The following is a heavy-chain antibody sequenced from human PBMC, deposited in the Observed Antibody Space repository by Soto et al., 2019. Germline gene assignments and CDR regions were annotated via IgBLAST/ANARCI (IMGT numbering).Heavy chain of an antibody. D-gene: IGHD2-2*01. CDR1: GFTFSSYA. J-gene: IGHJ4*02. CDR2: ISGSGGST. CDR3: ANATPTYQLLHYFDY. V-gene: IGHV3-23*01. Sequence: EVQLLESGGGLVQPGGSLRLSCAASGFTFSSYAMSWVRQAPGKGLEWVSAISGSGGSTYYADSVKGRFTISRDNSKNTALLQMNSLRADKAVVDDCANATPTYQLLHYFDYLRQGTLVNGSS.